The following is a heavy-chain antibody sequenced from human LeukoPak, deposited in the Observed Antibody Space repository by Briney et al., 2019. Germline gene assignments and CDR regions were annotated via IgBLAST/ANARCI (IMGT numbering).Heavy chain of an antibody. CDR2: IYYSGTT. J-gene: IGHJ4*02. Sequence: SETLSLTCTVSGGSISSNYWSWIRQPPGKGLEWIGYIYYSGTTNYNPSLKSRVTISVDTSKNQFSLKLSSVTAADTAVYYCARGVYIAAAQYGYWGQGTLVTVSS. V-gene: IGHV4-59*01. D-gene: IGHD6-13*01. CDR3: ARGVYIAAAQYGY. CDR1: GGSISSNY.